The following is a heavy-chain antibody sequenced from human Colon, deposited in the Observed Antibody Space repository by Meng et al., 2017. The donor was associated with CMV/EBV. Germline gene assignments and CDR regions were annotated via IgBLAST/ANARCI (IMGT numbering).Heavy chain of an antibody. CDR2: INIDSTNI. CDR3: AKDKDWAFDY. V-gene: IGHV3-48*04. Sequence: GASLKISCAASGFTFSSYSMNWVRPAPGKGLEWLSYINIDSTNIQYADFVKGRFTVSRDNAKKSLYLQMNSLTAEDSAVYHCAKDKDWAFDYWGQGTLVTVSS. J-gene: IGHJ4*02. D-gene: IGHD3/OR15-3a*01. CDR1: GFTFSSYS.